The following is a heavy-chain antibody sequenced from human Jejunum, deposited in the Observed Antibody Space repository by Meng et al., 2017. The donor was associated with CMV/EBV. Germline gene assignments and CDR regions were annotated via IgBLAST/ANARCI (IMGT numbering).Heavy chain of an antibody. J-gene: IGHJ4*02. Sequence: QGQLVQSGAEVRKSGASVKVSCKASGYTYTHHGIGWVRQAPGQGLEWMGWFVNYVDTYPAPKFQGRVTMTTDTHTNTAFMELRSLTSDDTAVYYCASGTPGRSYCDYWGQGTLVTVSS. CDR3: ASGTPGRSYCDY. V-gene: IGHV1-18*04. CDR1: GYTYTHHG. CDR2: FVNYVDT. D-gene: IGHD2-15*01.